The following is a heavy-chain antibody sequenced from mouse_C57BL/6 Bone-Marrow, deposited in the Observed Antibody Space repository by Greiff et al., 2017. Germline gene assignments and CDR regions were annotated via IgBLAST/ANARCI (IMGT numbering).Heavy chain of an antibody. Sequence: VQLKEPGGDLVKPGGSLKLSCAASGFTFSSYGMSWVRQTPGKRLEWVATISSGGSYTYYPDKVKGRFTFTVDNAKTTLYLQMSSLKSEDTAVYYCARLGNSAWFAYGGRGTLVTVSA. CDR1: GFTFSSYG. CDR3: ARLGNSAWFAY. CDR2: ISSGGSYT. D-gene: IGHD2-1*01. V-gene: IGHV5-6*01. J-gene: IGHJ3*01.